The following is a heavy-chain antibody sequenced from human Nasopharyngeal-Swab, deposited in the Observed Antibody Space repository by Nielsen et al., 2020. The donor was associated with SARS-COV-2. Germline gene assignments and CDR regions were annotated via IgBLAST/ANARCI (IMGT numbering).Heavy chain of an antibody. CDR3: ARPMRPMGHYYFGMDV. Sequence: GESLKISCKGSGYSFTSYWIGWVRQVPGKGLEWMGIIYPGDSNTRYSPSFQGQVTISVDKYSSNAYLQWSSLKASDTAIYYCARPMRPMGHYYFGMDVWGQGTTVTVSS. CDR2: IYPGDSNT. J-gene: IGHJ6*02. D-gene: IGHD1-26*01. CDR1: GYSFTSYW. V-gene: IGHV5-51*01.